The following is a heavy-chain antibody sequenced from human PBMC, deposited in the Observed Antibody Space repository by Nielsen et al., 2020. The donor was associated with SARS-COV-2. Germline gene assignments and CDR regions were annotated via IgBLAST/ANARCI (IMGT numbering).Heavy chain of an antibody. CDR2: INADGSST. CDR3: ASASAHV. D-gene: IGHD3-16*01. J-gene: IGHJ3*01. CDR1: GFPLSYHW. Sequence: GAPKISCAASGFPLSYHWMHWVRQVPGKGLVWVSRINADGSSTSYADYVKGRFTISRDNAKNTLYLQMNSLRAEDTAVYYCASASAHVWGQGTMVTVSS. V-gene: IGHV3-74*01.